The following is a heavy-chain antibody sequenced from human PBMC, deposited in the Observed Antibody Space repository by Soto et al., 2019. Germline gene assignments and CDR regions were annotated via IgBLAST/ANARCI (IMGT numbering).Heavy chain of an antibody. CDR2: ISYDGSNK. D-gene: IGHD3-9*01. Sequence: PGGSLRLSCAASGFTFSSYAMHWVRQAPGKGLEWVAVISYDGSNKYYADSVKGRFTISRDNSKNTLYLQMNSLRAEDTAVYYCASPVGGDILTGYYNAFDYWGQGTLVTVSS. CDR1: GFTFSSYA. V-gene: IGHV3-30-3*01. J-gene: IGHJ4*02. CDR3: ASPVGGDILTGYYNAFDY.